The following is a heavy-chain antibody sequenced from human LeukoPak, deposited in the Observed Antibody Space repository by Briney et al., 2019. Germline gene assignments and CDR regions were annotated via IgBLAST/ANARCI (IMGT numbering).Heavy chain of an antibody. CDR1: GGSISSSSYY. D-gene: IGHD3-22*01. Sequence: SETLSLTCTVSGGSISSSSYYWGWIRQPPGKGLEWIGSICYSGSTYYNPSLKSRVTISVDTSKNQFSLKLSSVTAADTAVYYCARHTTYYDSSGYYRYFDYWGQGTLVTVSS. CDR2: ICYSGST. J-gene: IGHJ4*02. V-gene: IGHV4-39*01. CDR3: ARHTTYYDSSGYYRYFDY.